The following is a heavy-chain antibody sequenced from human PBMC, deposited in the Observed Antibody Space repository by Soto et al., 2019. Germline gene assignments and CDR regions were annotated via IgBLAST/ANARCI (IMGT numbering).Heavy chain of an antibody. CDR1: GYTFTSYD. V-gene: IGHV1-8*01. D-gene: IGHD2-8*01. CDR3: ARGLRGEYCSNGVCRDYWYFDL. CDR2: MNPNSGNT. J-gene: IGHJ2*01. Sequence: QVQLVQSGAEVKKPGASVKVSCKASGYTFTSYDINWVRQATGQGLEWMGWMNPNSGNTGYAQKFQGRVTMTRNTSISTAYMELSSLRSEDTAVHYCARGLRGEYCSNGVCRDYWYFDLWGRGTLVTVSS.